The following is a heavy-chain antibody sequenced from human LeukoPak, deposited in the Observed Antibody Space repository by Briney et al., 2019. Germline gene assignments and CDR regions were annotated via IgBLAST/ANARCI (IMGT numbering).Heavy chain of an antibody. CDR3: ARDPGGYSNDAFDI. Sequence: GGSLRLSCAASGFTVSSNYMSWVRQAPGKGLEWVSVIYSGGSTYYADSVKGRFTISRDNSKDTLYLQMNSLRAEDTAVYYCARDPGGYSNDAFDIWGQGTMVTVSS. CDR2: IYSGGST. CDR1: GFTVSSNY. D-gene: IGHD5-18*01. J-gene: IGHJ3*02. V-gene: IGHV3-66*01.